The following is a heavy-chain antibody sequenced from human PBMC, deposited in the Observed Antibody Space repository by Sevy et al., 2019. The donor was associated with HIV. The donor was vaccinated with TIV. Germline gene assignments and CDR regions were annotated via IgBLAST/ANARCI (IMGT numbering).Heavy chain of an antibody. D-gene: IGHD6-13*01. CDR3: ARGADSSWHSPLDY. V-gene: IGHV1-69*13. J-gene: IGHJ4*02. CDR1: GGTFSSYA. CDR2: IIPIFGTA. Sequence: ASVKVFCKASGGTFSSYAISWVRQAPGQGLEWMGGIIPIFGTANYAQKFQGRVTITADESTSTAYMELSSLRSEDTAVYYCARGADSSWHSPLDYWGQGTLVTVSS.